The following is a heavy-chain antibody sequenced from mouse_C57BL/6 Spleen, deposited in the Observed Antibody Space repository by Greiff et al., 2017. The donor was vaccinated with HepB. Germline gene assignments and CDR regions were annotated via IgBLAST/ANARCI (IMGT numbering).Heavy chain of an antibody. J-gene: IGHJ1*03. CDR1: GYSITSGYY. CDR3: AMNWARDWYFDV. D-gene: IGHD4-1*01. Sequence: EVKLQESGPGLVKPSQSLSLTCSVTGYSITSGYYWNWIRQFPGNKLEWMGYISYDGSNNYNPSLQNRISITSDTSKNQLFLKLNSVTTEDTATYYCAMNWARDWYFDVWGTGTTVTVSS. V-gene: IGHV3-6*01. CDR2: ISYDGSN.